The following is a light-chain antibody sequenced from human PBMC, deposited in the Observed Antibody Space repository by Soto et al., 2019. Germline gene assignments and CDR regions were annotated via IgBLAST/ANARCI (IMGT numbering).Light chain of an antibody. CDR1: QSVSRY. J-gene: IGKJ4*01. V-gene: IGKV1-39*01. CDR2: TAS. Sequence: DIQMTQSPPSLSASVGDRVTITCRASQSVSRYLNWYQQKPGRAPKLLISTASSLQSGVPSRFSGSGSGTDFTLTISSLQPEDFATYYCQQGFSTPLTFGGGTKVDIK. CDR3: QQGFSTPLT.